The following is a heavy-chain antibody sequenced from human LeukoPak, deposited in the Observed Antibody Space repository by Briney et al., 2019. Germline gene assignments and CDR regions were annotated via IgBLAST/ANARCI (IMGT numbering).Heavy chain of an antibody. Sequence: RGSLRLSCAASGFTFSNYEMNWVRQAPGKGLEWIAYIRSDSKIIDYADSVKGRFTVSRDNAKNSLYLQMNSLRAEDTAVYYCAALWFVEGVYWGQGTLVTVPS. CDR3: AALWFVEGVY. CDR1: GFTFSNYE. D-gene: IGHD3-10*01. V-gene: IGHV3-48*03. CDR2: IRSDSKII. J-gene: IGHJ4*02.